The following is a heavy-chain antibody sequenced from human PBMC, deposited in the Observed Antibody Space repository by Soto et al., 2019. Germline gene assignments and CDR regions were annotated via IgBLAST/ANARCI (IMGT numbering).Heavy chain of an antibody. J-gene: IGHJ4*02. CDR3: ARWGCSGSNCNLNQRSFDL. CDR1: GFIFNEYG. V-gene: IGHV3-33*03. CDR2: IWYDGSNK. D-gene: IGHD2-15*01. Sequence: GGSLRLSCAASGFIFNEYGMHWVRQAPGKGLEWVAVIWYDGSNKYYADSVKGRFTFSRDNSKNTMSLQMNSLRVEDTAVYYCARWGCSGSNCNLNQRSFDLWGQGTLVTVSS.